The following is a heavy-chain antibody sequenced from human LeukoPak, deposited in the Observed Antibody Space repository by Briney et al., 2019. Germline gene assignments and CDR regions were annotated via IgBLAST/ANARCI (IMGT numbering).Heavy chain of an antibody. CDR3: ALPEYYGSGSYVYYYYGMDV. Sequence: SVKVSCKASGGTFSSYAISWVRQAPGQGLEWMGGIIPIFGTANYAQKFQGRVTITADESTSTAYMELSSLRSEDTAVYYCALPEYYGSGSYVYYYYGMDVWGQGTTVTVSS. V-gene: IGHV1-69*01. D-gene: IGHD3-10*01. J-gene: IGHJ6*02. CDR2: IIPIFGTA. CDR1: GGTFSSYA.